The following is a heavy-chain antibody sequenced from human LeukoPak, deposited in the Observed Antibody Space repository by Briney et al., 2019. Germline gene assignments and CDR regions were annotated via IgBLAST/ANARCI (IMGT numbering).Heavy chain of an antibody. CDR1: GGSFSGYY. CDR2: INHSGST. Sequence: PSETLSLTCAVYGGSFSGYYWSWIRQPPGKGLEWIGEINHSGSTNYNPSLKSRVTMSVETSKNQFSLKLTSVTAADTAVYYCARPNTSSWYGVWGQGTLVTVSS. V-gene: IGHV4-34*01. J-gene: IGHJ4*02. CDR3: ARPNTSSWYGV. D-gene: IGHD6-13*01.